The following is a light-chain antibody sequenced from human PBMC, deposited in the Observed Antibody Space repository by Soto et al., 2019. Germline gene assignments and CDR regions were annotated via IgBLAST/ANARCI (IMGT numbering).Light chain of an antibody. CDR3: CSYAGSYIQYV. Sequence: QSVLTQPRSVSGSPGQSVTLSCTGTSSDIGNYDYVSWYQQHPGMAPKLIIYDVSKRPSGVPDRFSGSKSGNTASLTISGLQAEDEADYYCCSYAGSYIQYVFGTGTK. J-gene: IGLJ1*01. V-gene: IGLV2-11*01. CDR2: DVS. CDR1: SSDIGNYDY.